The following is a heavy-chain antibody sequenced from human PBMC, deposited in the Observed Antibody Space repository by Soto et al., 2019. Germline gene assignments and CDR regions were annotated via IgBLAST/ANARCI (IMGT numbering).Heavy chain of an antibody. J-gene: IGHJ4*02. D-gene: IGHD3-10*01. Sequence: QVQLVQSGAEVKKPGSSVKVSCKASGGTFSSYAISWVRQAPGHGLEWMGGIIPIFGTANYAQKFQGRVTIPADESTSTAYMELSSLRSEDTAVYYCARGDYYGSGSYPFDYWGQGTLVTVSS. CDR1: GGTFSSYA. CDR3: ARGDYYGSGSYPFDY. V-gene: IGHV1-69*01. CDR2: IIPIFGTA.